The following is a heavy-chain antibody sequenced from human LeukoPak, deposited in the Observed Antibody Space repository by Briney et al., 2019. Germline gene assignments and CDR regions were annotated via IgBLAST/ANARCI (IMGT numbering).Heavy chain of an antibody. CDR2: IGTAGDT. V-gene: IGHV3-13*01. CDR3: ARAGQWFSHAYDI. J-gene: IGHJ3*02. D-gene: IGHD3-10*01. Sequence: PGGSLRLSCAASGYILSIFDMHWVRQVPGKGLEWVSGIGTAGDTHYPDSVKGRFHISRESAKNSFYLQMNSLRVGDTAVYYCARAGQWFSHAYDIWGQGTTVTVSS. CDR1: GYILSIFD.